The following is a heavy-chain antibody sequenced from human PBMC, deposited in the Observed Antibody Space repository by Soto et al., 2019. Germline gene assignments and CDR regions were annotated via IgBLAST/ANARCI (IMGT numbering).Heavy chain of an antibody. CDR1: GFTFGSYW. J-gene: IGHJ4*02. V-gene: IGHV3-74*01. CDR2: INPAGSAS. Sequence: EVQLVESGGGLVQPGGSLRLSCVGSGFTFGSYWMHWVRQAPGKGPVWVSRINPAGSASSYADFVKGRVIVSRDNAKNTLYLEMNSLSAEDTAVYYCATGGYSYGWGYWGQGTLVTVSS. CDR3: ATGGYSYGWGY. D-gene: IGHD5-18*01.